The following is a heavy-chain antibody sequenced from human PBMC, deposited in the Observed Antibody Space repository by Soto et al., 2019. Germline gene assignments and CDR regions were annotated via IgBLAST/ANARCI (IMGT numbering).Heavy chain of an antibody. CDR1: GVSITNSRFF. J-gene: IGHJ4*02. Sequence: SETLSLTCSVSGVSITNSRFFWGWIRQPPGKGLEWIGNIFYSGSTYYNPSLKSRLAISVDTSKNQLSLELGSVTATDTAVYFCATLSPGRYQLYYFDYWGQGNMVTVSS. V-gene: IGHV4-39*01. D-gene: IGHD1-1*01. CDR3: ATLSPGRYQLYYFDY. CDR2: IFYSGST.